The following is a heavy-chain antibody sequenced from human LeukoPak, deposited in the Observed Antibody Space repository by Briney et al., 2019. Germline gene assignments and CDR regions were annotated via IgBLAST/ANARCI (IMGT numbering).Heavy chain of an antibody. Sequence: GGSLRLSCAASGFTFSSYGMHWVRQAPGKGLEWVAVIWYDGSNKYYADSVKGRFTISRDNSKNTLYLQMNSLRAEDTAVYYCARGNLLDTAMVDDYCGQGTLVTVSS. CDR1: GFTFSSYG. V-gene: IGHV3-33*01. CDR2: IWYDGSNK. J-gene: IGHJ4*02. D-gene: IGHD5-18*01. CDR3: ARGNLLDTAMVDDY.